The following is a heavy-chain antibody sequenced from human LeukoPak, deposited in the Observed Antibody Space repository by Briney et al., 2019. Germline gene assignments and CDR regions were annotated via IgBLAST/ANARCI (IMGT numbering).Heavy chain of an antibody. Sequence: PGGSLRLSCAASGFTFSSYAMSWVRQAPEKGLEWVSAISASGGSTHYADSVKGRFTISRDNSKNTLYLQMNSLRAEDTAVYYCAKVNSSGWKSRYYHMDVWGKGTTVTVSS. CDR3: AKVNSSGWKSRYYHMDV. D-gene: IGHD6-19*01. CDR1: GFTFSSYA. J-gene: IGHJ6*03. V-gene: IGHV3-23*01. CDR2: ISASGGST.